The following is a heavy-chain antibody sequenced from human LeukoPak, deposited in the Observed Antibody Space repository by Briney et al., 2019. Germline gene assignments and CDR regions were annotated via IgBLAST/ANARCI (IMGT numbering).Heavy chain of an antibody. D-gene: IGHD1-26*01. CDR1: GFTFSSYS. V-gene: IGHV3-21*04. J-gene: IGHJ4*02. Sequence: GGSLRLSCAASGFTFSSYSMNWVRQAPGKGLEWVSSISSSSSYIYYADSVKGRFTISRDDSKNTLYLQMNGLRAEDTAVYYCVKDLGRYRNNCFDYWGQGTLVTVSS. CDR2: ISSSSSYI. CDR3: VKDLGRYRNNCFDY.